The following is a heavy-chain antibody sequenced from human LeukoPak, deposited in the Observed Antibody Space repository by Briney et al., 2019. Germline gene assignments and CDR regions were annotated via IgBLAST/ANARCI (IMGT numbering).Heavy chain of an antibody. CDR3: AKDVPTYYYDSSGHNAFDI. Sequence: PGGSLRLSCAASGFTFSSYWMSWVRQAPGKGLGWVANIKQDGSEKYYVDSVKGRFTISRDNSKNTLYLQMNSLRAEDTAVYYCAKDVPTYYYDSSGHNAFDIWGQGTMVTVSS. D-gene: IGHD3-22*01. CDR2: IKQDGSEK. CDR1: GFTFSSYW. V-gene: IGHV3-7*03. J-gene: IGHJ3*02.